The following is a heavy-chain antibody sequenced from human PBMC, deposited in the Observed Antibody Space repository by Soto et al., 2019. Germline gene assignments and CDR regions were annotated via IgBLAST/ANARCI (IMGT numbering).Heavy chain of an antibody. CDR1: GYTFTSYG. J-gene: IGHJ3*02. D-gene: IGHD3-22*01. Sequence: EASVKVSCKASGYTFTSYGISWVRQAPGQGLEWMGWISAYNGNTNYAQKLQGRVTMTTDTSTSTAYMELRSLRSDDTAVYYCANFYDSSGYYPNDAFDIWGQGTMVTVSS. CDR2: ISAYNGNT. CDR3: ANFYDSSGYYPNDAFDI. V-gene: IGHV1-18*01.